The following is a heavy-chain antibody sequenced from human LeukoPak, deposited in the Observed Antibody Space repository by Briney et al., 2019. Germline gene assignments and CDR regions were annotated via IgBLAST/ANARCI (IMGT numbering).Heavy chain of an antibody. CDR2: IRTSGDT. CDR1: GGSISSYY. CDR3: ARGKVVAGTPGQNSWDY. J-gene: IGHJ4*02. V-gene: IGHV4-4*07. D-gene: IGHD6-19*01. Sequence: SETLSLTCTVSGGSISSYYWNWIRQPAGKGLEWTGRIRTSGDTSYNPSLKSRVTVSVDTSRNQFSLKLSAVTAADTAVYYCARGKVVAGTPGQNSWDYWGQGTLVTVSS.